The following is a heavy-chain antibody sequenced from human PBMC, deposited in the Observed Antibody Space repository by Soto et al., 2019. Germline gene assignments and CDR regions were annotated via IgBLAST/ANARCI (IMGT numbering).Heavy chain of an antibody. CDR3: ARHKGGSSSMGYYYYYMDV. D-gene: IGHD6-6*01. J-gene: IGHJ6*03. CDR2: IYYSGST. CDR1: GGSISSYY. Sequence: SETLSLTCTVSGGSISSYYWSWIRQPPGKGLEWIGYIYYSGSTNYNPSLKSRVTISVDTSKNQFSLKLSSVTAADTAVYYCARHKGGSSSMGYYYYYMDVWGKGTTVTVSS. V-gene: IGHV4-59*08.